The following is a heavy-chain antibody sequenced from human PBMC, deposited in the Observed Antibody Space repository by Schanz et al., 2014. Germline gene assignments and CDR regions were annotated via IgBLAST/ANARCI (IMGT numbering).Heavy chain of an antibody. CDR3: AKAADWPVTRFDP. CDR2: FNDGGVNK. V-gene: IGHV3-23*04. J-gene: IGHJ5*02. D-gene: IGHD3-9*01. Sequence: EVQLVESGGGLVQPGGSLRLSCGSSGFTFSPYWMHWVRQAPGKGLEWVSSFNDGGVNKYYADSVKGRFTISSDNSKSTLYLQMSSLRADDTAVYYCAKAADWPVTRFDPWGQGTLVTVSS. CDR1: GFTFSPYW.